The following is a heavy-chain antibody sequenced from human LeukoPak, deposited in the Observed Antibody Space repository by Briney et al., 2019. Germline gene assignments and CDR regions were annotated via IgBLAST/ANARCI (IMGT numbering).Heavy chain of an antibody. Sequence: GGSLTLSCAASGVTFSSYTMNWVRQAPGKGLEWVSSISTSSIYIYYTDPVKGRFTISRDNAKNSLYLQMNSLRAEDTAVYSCARGSNYCISISCHMNDWGQGTLVTVSS. CDR1: GVTFSSYT. D-gene: IGHD2-2*02. CDR2: ISTSSIYI. V-gene: IGHV3-21*01. J-gene: IGHJ4*02. CDR3: ARGSNYCISISCHMND.